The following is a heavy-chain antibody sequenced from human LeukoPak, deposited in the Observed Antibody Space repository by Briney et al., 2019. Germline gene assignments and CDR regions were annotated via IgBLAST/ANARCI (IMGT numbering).Heavy chain of an antibody. V-gene: IGHV3-23*01. J-gene: IGHJ4*02. CDR1: GLPLSHYA. D-gene: IGHD2-15*01. CDR3: ARRADCSGGTCPPGW. CDR2: LTCWGSQ. Sequence: GGSLSLPCVPSGLPLSHYAMRWVRHAPGKGLEWVSTLTCWGSQNYPNPVKDRFTISRDNFKDTLHLQMNSLRAEDTAVYYCARRADCSGGTCPPGWWGQGTLVTVSS.